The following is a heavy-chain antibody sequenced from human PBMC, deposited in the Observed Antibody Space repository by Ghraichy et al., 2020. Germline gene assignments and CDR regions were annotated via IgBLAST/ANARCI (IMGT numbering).Heavy chain of an antibody. CDR3: ASSHYDSSGFYQFDY. Sequence: SETLSLTCTVSGGSISGSYWSWIRQPPGKGLEWIGDIYYTGTTDYNPSLKSRVSISVDTSRNQFSLKLSSVTAADTAVYYCASSHYDSSGFYQFDYWGQGTLVTVSS. CDR2: IYYTGTT. V-gene: IGHV4-59*01. J-gene: IGHJ4*02. D-gene: IGHD3-22*01. CDR1: GGSISGSY.